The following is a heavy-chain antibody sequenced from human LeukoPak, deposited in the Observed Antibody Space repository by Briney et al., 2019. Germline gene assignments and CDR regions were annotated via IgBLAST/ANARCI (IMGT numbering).Heavy chain of an antibody. D-gene: IGHD1-26*01. CDR1: GGSFSGFY. Sequence: PSETLSLTCGVYGGSFSGFYWSWIRQPPGKGLEWIGSIYYSGSTYYNPSLKSRVTISVDTSKNQFSLKLSSVTAADTAVYYCARDFKYQGGSLFDYWGQGTLVTVSS. CDR2: IYYSGST. V-gene: IGHV4-34*01. J-gene: IGHJ4*02. CDR3: ARDFKYQGGSLFDY.